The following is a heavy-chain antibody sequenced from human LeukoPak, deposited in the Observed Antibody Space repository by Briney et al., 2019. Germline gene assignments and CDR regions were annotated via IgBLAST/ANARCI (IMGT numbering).Heavy chain of an antibody. D-gene: IGHD5-24*01. CDR2: VSASGENS. CDR3: SKSGPGTMTFDAFDI. Sequence: PGGSLRPSCSASAFTFSNYVINWVRQAPGKGLEWVSTVSASGENSYHADSVKGRFSISRDNSKNTVSLQMNSLRAEDTAVYYCSKSGPGTMTFDAFDIWGQGTVVTVSS. CDR1: AFTFSNYV. J-gene: IGHJ3*02. V-gene: IGHV3-23*01.